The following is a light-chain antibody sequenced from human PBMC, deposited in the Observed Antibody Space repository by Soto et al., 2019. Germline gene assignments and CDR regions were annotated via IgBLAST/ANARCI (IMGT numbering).Light chain of an antibody. Sequence: QSVLTQPASVSGSPGQSITISCTGTSSDVGGYNFVSWYRQHPDKAPKLMIFEVSNRPSGVSNRFSGSKSGNTASLTISGPQAEDEADYFGSSYPISTAYLFGTGTKVTV. CDR1: SSDVGGYNF. J-gene: IGLJ1*01. CDR3: SSYPISTAYL. CDR2: EVS. V-gene: IGLV2-14*01.